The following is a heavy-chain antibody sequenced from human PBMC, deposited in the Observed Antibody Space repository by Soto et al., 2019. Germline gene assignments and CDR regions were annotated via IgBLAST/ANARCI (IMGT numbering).Heavy chain of an antibody. CDR3: ARDLTHPKSIAAPGCFDY. CDR2: ISAYNGNT. D-gene: IGHD6-6*01. J-gene: IGHJ4*02. V-gene: IGHV1-18*01. CDR1: GYTFTSYG. Sequence: ASVKVSCKASGYTFTSYGISWVRQAPGQGLEWMGWISAYNGNTNYAQKLQGRVTMTTDTSTSTAYMELRSLRSDDTAVYYCARDLTHPKSIAAPGCFDYWGQGTLVNVSS.